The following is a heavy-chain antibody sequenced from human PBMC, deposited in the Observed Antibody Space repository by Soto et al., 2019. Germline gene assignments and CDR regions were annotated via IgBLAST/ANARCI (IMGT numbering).Heavy chain of an antibody. V-gene: IGHV1-69*13. J-gene: IGHJ6*02. CDR3: ARDLDTAMVPYLDYYGMDV. D-gene: IGHD5-18*01. Sequence: SVKVSCKASGGTFSSYAISWVRQAPGQGLEWMGGFIPIFGTADYAQKFQGRVTITADESTSTAYMELSSLRSEDTAVYYCARDLDTAMVPYLDYYGMDVWGQGTTVTVSS. CDR1: GGTFSSYA. CDR2: FIPIFGTA.